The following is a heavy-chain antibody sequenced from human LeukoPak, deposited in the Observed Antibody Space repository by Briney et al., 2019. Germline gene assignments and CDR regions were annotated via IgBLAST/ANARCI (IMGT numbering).Heavy chain of an antibody. D-gene: IGHD4-23*01. V-gene: IGHV3-9*01. Sequence: GGSLRLSCAASGFTFDDYAMHWVRQAPGKGLEWVSGISWNSGSIGYADSVKGRFTISRDNAKNSLYLQMNSLRAEDTAVYYCAKVYGGAHYYYYMDVWGKGTTVTVSS. J-gene: IGHJ6*03. CDR3: AKVYGGAHYYYYMDV. CDR2: ISWNSGSI. CDR1: GFTFDDYA.